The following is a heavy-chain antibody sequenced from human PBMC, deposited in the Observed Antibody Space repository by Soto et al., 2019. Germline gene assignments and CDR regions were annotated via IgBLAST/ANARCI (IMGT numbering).Heavy chain of an antibody. J-gene: IGHJ4*02. CDR3: TRRGSSGTPVDY. Sequence: PSETLSLTCAVYGGSFSGYYWSWIRQPPGKGLEWIGEINHSGSTNYNPSLKSRVTISVXXXKXXXXLKLXSXXAAXTAVYYCTRRGSSGTPVDYWGQGTLVTVSS. CDR1: GGSFSGYY. V-gene: IGHV4-34*01. CDR2: INHSGST. D-gene: IGHD1-26*01.